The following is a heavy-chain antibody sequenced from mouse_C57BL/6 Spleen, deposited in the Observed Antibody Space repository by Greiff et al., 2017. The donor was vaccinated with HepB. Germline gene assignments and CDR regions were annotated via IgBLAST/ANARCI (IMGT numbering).Heavy chain of an antibody. Sequence: QVQLQQPGAELVMPGASMKLSCKASGYTFTSYWMHWVKQRPGQGLEWIGEIDPSDSYTNYNQKFKGKSTLTVDKSSSTAYMQLSSLTSEDSAVYYCARRGYDYDRYFDVWGTGTTVTVSS. V-gene: IGHV1-69*01. CDR3: ARRGYDYDRYFDV. CDR2: IDPSDSYT. CDR1: GYTFTSYW. J-gene: IGHJ1*03. D-gene: IGHD2-4*01.